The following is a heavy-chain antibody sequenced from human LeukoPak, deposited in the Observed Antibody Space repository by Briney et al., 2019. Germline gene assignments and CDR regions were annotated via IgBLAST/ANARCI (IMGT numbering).Heavy chain of an antibody. CDR1: GYTFTGYY. V-gene: IGHV1-18*04. Sequence: ASVKVSCEASGYTFTGYYMHWVRQPPGQGLEWMGWINAYNGNTNYSRKFQDRVTMTTDTSTTTASMELRRLRSDDTAIYYCMRVPELPEFWGQGTLVTVSS. CDR3: MRVPELPEF. J-gene: IGHJ4*02. CDR2: INAYNGNT. D-gene: IGHD1-1*01.